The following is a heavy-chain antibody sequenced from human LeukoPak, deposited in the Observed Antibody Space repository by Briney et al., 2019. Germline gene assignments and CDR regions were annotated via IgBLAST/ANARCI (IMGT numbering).Heavy chain of an antibody. CDR3: ARESVAGCFDY. D-gene: IGHD6-19*01. CDR1: GGSISSYY. J-gene: IGHJ4*02. CDR2: IYYSGST. Sequence: SETLSLTCTVSGGSISSYYWSWIRQPPGKGLEWIGYIYYSGSTNYSPSLKSRVTISVDTSKNQFSLKLSSVTAADTAVYYCARESVAGCFDYWGQGTLVTVSS. V-gene: IGHV4-59*01.